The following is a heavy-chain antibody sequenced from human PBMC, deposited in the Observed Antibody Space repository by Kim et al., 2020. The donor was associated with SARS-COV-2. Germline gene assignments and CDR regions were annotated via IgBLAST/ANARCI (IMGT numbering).Heavy chain of an antibody. CDR3: SRHWVQIWSYDAFDI. Sequence: PFLRSRVAISLDSSKNQFSLKLTSGTAADTAVYYCSRHWVQIWSYDAFDIWGQGTMVTVSS. J-gene: IGHJ3*02. D-gene: IGHD5-18*01. V-gene: IGHV4-59*08.